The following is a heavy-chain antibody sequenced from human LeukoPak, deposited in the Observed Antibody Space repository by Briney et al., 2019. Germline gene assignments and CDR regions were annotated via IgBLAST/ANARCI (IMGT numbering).Heavy chain of an antibody. V-gene: IGHV1-24*01. J-gene: IGHJ4*02. Sequence: ASVKVSCKVSGYTLTELSMRWVRQAPGKGLEWMGGFDPEDGETIYAQKFQGRVTMTEDISTDTAYMELSSLRSEDTAVYYCATPSGFWSGYSHFDYWGQGTLVTVSS. D-gene: IGHD3-3*01. CDR3: ATPSGFWSGYSHFDY. CDR1: GYTLTELS. CDR2: FDPEDGET.